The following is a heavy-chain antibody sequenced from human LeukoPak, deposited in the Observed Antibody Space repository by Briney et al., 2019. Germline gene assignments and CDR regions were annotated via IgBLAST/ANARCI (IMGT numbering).Heavy chain of an antibody. D-gene: IGHD6-13*01. CDR2: INWDGGRT. CDR3: ARGSNSWSSLFDY. J-gene: IGHJ4*02. Sequence: PGGSLRLSCAASGCSFADYTMHWVRQAPGKGLEWVSLINWDGGRTYYADSVKGRFAISRDNSKNSLYMQMNSLRPEDTALYYCARGSNSWSSLFDYWGQGTLVTVSS. CDR1: GCSFADYT. V-gene: IGHV3-43*01.